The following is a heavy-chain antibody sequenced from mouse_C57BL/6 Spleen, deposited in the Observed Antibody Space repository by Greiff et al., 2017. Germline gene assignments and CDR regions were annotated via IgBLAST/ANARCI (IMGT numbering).Heavy chain of an antibody. V-gene: IGHV1-54*01. J-gene: IGHJ3*01. CDR1: GYAFTNYL. D-gene: IGHD1-1*01. CDR3: ARLYGSSYGFAY. CDR2: INPGSGGT. Sequence: VQVVESGAELVRPGTSVKVSCKASGYAFTNYLIEWVKQRPGQGLEWIGVINPGSGGTNYNEKFKGKATLTADKSSSTAYMQLSSLTSEDSAVYFCARLYGSSYGFAYWGQGTLVTVSA.